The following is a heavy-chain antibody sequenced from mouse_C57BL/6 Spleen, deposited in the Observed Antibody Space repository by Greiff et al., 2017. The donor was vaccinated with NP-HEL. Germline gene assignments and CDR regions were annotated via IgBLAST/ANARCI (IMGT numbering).Heavy chain of an antibody. Sequence: QVQLLQSGAEFVMPGASVKLSCKASGYTFTSYWMYWVKQRPGQGLEWIGEIDPSDSYTNYNQKFKGKFTMTVDKSSRTAYMQLSSLTSEDSAIYYCARVSTVVATRWYFDVWGTGTTVTVSS. V-gene: IGHV1-69*01. CDR3: ARVSTVVATRWYFDV. J-gene: IGHJ1*03. CDR1: GYTFTSYW. D-gene: IGHD1-1*01. CDR2: IDPSDSYT.